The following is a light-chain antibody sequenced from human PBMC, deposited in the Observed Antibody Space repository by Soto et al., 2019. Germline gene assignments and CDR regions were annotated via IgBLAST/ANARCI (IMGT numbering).Light chain of an antibody. Sequence: QAVVTQPPSASASLGASVTLTCTLSSGYSNYKVDWYQQRPGKGPRFVMRVGTGGIVGSKGDGIPDRFSVLGSGLNRYLTIENIQEEDESDYHCGADHGSGSNFVYVVFGGGTKLTVL. CDR3: GADHGSGSNFVYVV. J-gene: IGLJ2*01. CDR2: VGTGGIVG. V-gene: IGLV9-49*01. CDR1: SGYSNYK.